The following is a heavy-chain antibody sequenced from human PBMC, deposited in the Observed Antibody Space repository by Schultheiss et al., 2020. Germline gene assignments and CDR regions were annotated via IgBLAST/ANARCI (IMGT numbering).Heavy chain of an antibody. CDR2: ISYDGSNK. CDR3: ARDRWSLRVQFDY. Sequence: GGSLRLSCAASGFTFSSYAMNWVRQAPGKGLEWVAVISYDGSNKYYADSVKGRFTISRDNSKNTLYLQMNSLRAEDTAVYYCARDRWSLRVQFDYWGQGTLVTVSS. V-gene: IGHV3-30-3*01. J-gene: IGHJ4*02. D-gene: IGHD4-23*01. CDR1: GFTFSSYA.